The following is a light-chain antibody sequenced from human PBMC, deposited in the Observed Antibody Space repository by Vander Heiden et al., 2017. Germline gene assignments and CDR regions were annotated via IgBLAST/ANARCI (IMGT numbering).Light chain of an antibody. CDR3: QTWDRTTVI. J-gene: IGLJ2*01. CDR1: VLGDKY. Sequence: SYELTQPPSVSVSPGQTATITCSGSVLGDKYASWYQQKAGQSPILVIYQDSQRPSGIPGRFSGSRSANTATLTISGTQSIDEADYFCQTWDRTTVIFGGGTTVTVL. CDR2: QDS. V-gene: IGLV3-1*01.